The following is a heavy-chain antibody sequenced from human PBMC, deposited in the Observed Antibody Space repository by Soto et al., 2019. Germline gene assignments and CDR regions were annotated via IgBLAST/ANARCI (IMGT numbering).Heavy chain of an antibody. J-gene: IGHJ6*02. CDR3: ARGQRVWYGELTPYHRDMDV. CDR1: GGSFDDFY. V-gene: IGHV4-34*02. D-gene: IGHD3-10*01. Sequence: QVQLQQWGAGLLRPSETLSLTCAFYGGSFDDFYWSWVRQSPGKWLEWVGEISHDGGTNYSTSLASRVTIAVHTSTNQYALNLRSVTATDTGLYYSARGQRVWYGELTPYHRDMDVWGQVTTVTVSS. CDR2: ISHDGGT.